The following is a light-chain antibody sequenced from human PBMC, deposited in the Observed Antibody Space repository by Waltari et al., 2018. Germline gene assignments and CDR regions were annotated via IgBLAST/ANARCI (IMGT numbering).Light chain of an antibody. V-gene: IGKV1-8*01. CDR1: QGISSY. J-gene: IGKJ1*01. CDR3: QQYNGYSSWT. CDR2: AAS. Sequence: AIRITQSPSSLSASTGDRVTITCRASQGISSYLAWYQQKPGKAPKLLIYAASTLQSGVPSRFSGSGSGTDFTLTISCLQSEDFATYYCQQYNGYSSWTFGQGTQVEIK.